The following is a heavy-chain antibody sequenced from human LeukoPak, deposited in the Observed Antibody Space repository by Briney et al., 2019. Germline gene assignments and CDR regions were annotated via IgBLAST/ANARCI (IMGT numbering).Heavy chain of an antibody. CDR1: GFTFSNYG. CDR3: ARDPSNNYYGSGSPPDGYFDY. CDR2: ISDSGAGT. V-gene: IGHV3-23*01. J-gene: IGHJ4*02. D-gene: IGHD3-10*01. Sequence: PGGSLRLSCAASGFTFSNYGMSWVRQAPGKGLEWVSAISDSGAGTYYADSVKGRFTISRDNAKNSLYLQMNSLRAEDTAVYYCARDPSNNYYGSGSPPDGYFDYWGQGTLVTVSS.